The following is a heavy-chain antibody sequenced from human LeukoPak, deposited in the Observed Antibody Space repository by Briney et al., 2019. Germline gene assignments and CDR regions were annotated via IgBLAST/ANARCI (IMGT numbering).Heavy chain of an antibody. J-gene: IGHJ4*02. CDR1: GFTFSSYW. D-gene: IGHD5-12*01. CDR2: INSDGSST. Sequence: GGSLRLSCAASGFTFSSYWMHWVRQAPGKGLAWVSRINSDGSSTSYADSVKGRFTISRDNAKNTLYLQMNSLRAEDTAVYYCARDRRYYFDYWGQGTLVTVSS. CDR3: ARDRRYYFDY. V-gene: IGHV3-74*01.